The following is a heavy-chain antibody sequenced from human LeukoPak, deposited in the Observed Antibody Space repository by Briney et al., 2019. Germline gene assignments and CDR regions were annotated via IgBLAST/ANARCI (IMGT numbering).Heavy chain of an antibody. V-gene: IGHV3-9*01. CDR1: GFTFDDYA. CDR3: AKDIGYEWNYGMDV. Sequence: GGSLRLSCAASGFTFDDYAMHWVRHAPGKGLEWVSGISWNSGSIGYADSVKGRFTISRDNAKNSLYLQMNSLRAEDTALYYCAKDIGYEWNYGMDVWGQGTTVTVSS. J-gene: IGHJ6*02. CDR2: ISWNSGSI. D-gene: IGHD1-1*01.